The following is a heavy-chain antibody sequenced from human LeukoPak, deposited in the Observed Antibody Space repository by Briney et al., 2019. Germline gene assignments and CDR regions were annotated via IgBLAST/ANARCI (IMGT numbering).Heavy chain of an antibody. D-gene: IGHD6-13*01. CDR1: GFTFSSYA. Sequence: GGSLRLSCTASGFTFSSYAMSWVRQAPGKGLEWVSAISASGGSTYYADSVKGRFTISRDNSKNTLYLQMNSLRAEDTAVYYCSKGQGEDSSWQALDYWGQGTLVTVSS. CDR3: SKGQGEDSSWQALDY. CDR2: ISASGGST. J-gene: IGHJ4*02. V-gene: IGHV3-23*01.